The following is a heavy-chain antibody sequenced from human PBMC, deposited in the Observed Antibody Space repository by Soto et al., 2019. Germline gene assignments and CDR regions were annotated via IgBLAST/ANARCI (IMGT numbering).Heavy chain of an antibody. V-gene: IGHV3-30*18. D-gene: IGHD1-26*01. J-gene: IGHJ4*02. CDR3: AKEGGLSGSYYISSSYYFDC. CDR2: ISYDGSNT. CDR1: GFTFSSYG. Sequence: QVQLVESGGGVVQPGRSLRLSCVASGFTFSSYGMHWVRQAPGKGLEWVAIISYDGSNTYYADSVKGRFTISRDNSKNTRYLEMNSLRAEDTSVYYCAKEGGLSGSYYISSSYYFDCWGQGTLVTVSS.